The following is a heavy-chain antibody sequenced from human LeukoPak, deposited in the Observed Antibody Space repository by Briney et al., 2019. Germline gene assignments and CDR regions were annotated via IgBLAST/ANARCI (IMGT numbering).Heavy chain of an antibody. Sequence: GGSLRLSCAASGFTVSSNYMSWVRQAPGKGLERVSVIYSGGSTYYADSVKGRFTISRDNSKNTLYLQMNSLRAEDTAVYYCARVGPLQIYYYGMDVWGQGTTVTVSS. D-gene: IGHD3-16*01. CDR3: ARVGPLQIYYYGMDV. V-gene: IGHV3-66*01. J-gene: IGHJ6*02. CDR1: GFTVSSNY. CDR2: IYSGGST.